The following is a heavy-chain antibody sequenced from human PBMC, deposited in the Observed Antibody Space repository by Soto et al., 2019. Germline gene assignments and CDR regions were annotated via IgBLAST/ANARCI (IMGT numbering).Heavy chain of an antibody. CDR2: VSYTGNT. CDR3: ARGTLV. J-gene: IGHJ4*02. V-gene: IGHV4-31*03. CDR1: GGSIGSGGYW. D-gene: IGHD2-2*01. Sequence: QVQLQESGPGLMQPSQTLSLTCTVSGGSIGSGGYWWSWIRQHPGRGLEWIGFVSYTGNTQYNPSLKTRVNIPAYTSTTQFSLKLSSVTAADTAVYYCARGTLVWGQGTLVTVSS.